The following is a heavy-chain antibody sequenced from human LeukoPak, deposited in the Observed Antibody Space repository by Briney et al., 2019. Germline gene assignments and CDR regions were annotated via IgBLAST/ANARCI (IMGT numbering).Heavy chain of an antibody. J-gene: IGHJ4*02. Sequence: ASVKVSCKASGYTFTGYYMHWVRQAPGQGLEWMGWINPNSGGTNYAQKFQGRVTMTRDTSIRTAYMELSRLGSDDTAVYYCARDVPISEGVLERPDYWGQGTLVTVSS. CDR3: ARDVPISEGVLERPDY. V-gene: IGHV1-2*02. CDR2: INPNSGGT. D-gene: IGHD1-1*01. CDR1: GYTFTGYY.